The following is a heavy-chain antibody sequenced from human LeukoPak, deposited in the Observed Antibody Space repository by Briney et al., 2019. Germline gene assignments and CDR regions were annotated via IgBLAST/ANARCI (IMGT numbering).Heavy chain of an antibody. Sequence: GGSLRLSCAASGFSLNGYEMHWVRQAPGKGLEWVAVIAGDGSIKLYTDSMKGRFTISRDISKNTVSLEMNSLRPEDTAVYYSARGFLQGAPDYFEYWGQGTLVTVSP. CDR1: GFSLNGYE. CDR3: ARGFLQGAPDYFEY. D-gene: IGHD1-26*01. CDR2: IAGDGSIK. V-gene: IGHV3-30-3*01. J-gene: IGHJ4*02.